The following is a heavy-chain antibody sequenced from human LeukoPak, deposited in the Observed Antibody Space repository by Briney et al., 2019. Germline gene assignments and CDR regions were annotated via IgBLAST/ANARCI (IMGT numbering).Heavy chain of an antibody. CDR1: GFTFDDYA. D-gene: IGHD5-18*01. CDR2: ISWNSGSI. CDR3: AKDKGYSYGYFDY. Sequence: GGSLRLSCAASGFTFDDYAMHWVRQAPGKGLEWVSGISWNSGSIGYADSVKGRFTISRDNAKNSLYLQMNSLRAEDTALYYCAKDKGYSYGYFDYWGQGTLVTVSS. V-gene: IGHV3-9*01. J-gene: IGHJ4*02.